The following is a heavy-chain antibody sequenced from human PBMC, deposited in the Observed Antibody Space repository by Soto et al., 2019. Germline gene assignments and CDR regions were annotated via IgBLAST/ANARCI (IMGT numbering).Heavy chain of an antibody. V-gene: IGHV1-8*01. Sequence: SQASGYTFTSYDINWVRQATGQGLEWMGWMNPNSGNTGYAQKFQGRVTMTRNTSIITAYMELSSLRSEDTAVYYCARVRRPGYCSGGSCYSKFDYWGQGTLVTVSS. D-gene: IGHD2-15*01. J-gene: IGHJ4*02. CDR3: ARVRRPGYCSGGSCYSKFDY. CDR1: GYTFTSYD. CDR2: MNPNSGNT.